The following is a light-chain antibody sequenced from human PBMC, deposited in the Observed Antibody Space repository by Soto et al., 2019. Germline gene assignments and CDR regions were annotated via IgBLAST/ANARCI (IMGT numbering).Light chain of an antibody. CDR1: QSISSY. CDR3: QQSSSTPHP. CDR2: AAS. Sequence: DVQITQSPSSLSASVGDRVTITCRASQSISSYLNWYQQKPGKAPKLLIYAASSLQSGVPSRFSGSGSGTDFTLTISSLQPEDFATYYCQQSSSTPHPFGQGTLLENK. J-gene: IGKJ5*01. V-gene: IGKV1-39*01.